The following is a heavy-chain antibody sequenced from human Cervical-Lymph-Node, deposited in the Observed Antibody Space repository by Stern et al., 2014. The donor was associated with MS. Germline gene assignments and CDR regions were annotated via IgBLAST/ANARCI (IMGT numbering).Heavy chain of an antibody. J-gene: IGHJ2*01. V-gene: IGHV3-30*18. CDR1: GFAFSHYG. Sequence: QVQLVESGGGVVQPGRSLRVSCAASGFAFSHYGMNWVRQAPGKGLEWVAFISYDVSTKNYADSVKGRFTISRDNSNNMVFLQMNSLRTEDTAVYYCAKDWEYDGDIGWYSDVWGRGTLVTVSS. D-gene: IGHD4-17*01. CDR2: ISYDVSTK. CDR3: AKDWEYDGDIGWYSDV.